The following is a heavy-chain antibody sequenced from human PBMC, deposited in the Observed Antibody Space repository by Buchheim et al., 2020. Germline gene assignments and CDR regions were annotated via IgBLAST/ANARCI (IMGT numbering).Heavy chain of an antibody. CDR3: AKGGCSGGSCRFDY. D-gene: IGHD2-15*01. CDR1: GYSFTNYA. CDR2: VNGGNGDT. V-gene: IGHV1-3*01. Sequence: QVQLVQSGAEVKKPGASVKVSCKTSGYSFTNYAMHWVRQAPGQSLEWMGWVNGGNGDTKYSQRFQGRVTMTKDTSATTAYMEVSSLKSEDTAVYYCAKGGCSGGSCRFDYWGQGTL. J-gene: IGHJ4*02.